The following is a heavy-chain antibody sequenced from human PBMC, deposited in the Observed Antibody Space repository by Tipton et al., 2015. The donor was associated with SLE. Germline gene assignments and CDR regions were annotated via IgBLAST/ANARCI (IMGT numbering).Heavy chain of an antibody. D-gene: IGHD6-19*01. CDR3: ARLEVAHFNY. Sequence: TLSLTCAVSGGSISSGGYSWSWIRQPPGKGLEYIGYIYYSGKTNYNPSLRGRVTISVDTSKNQFSLKLSSVTAADTAVYYCARLEVAHFNYWDQGTLVTVSS. J-gene: IGHJ4*02. CDR2: IYYSGKT. CDR1: GGSISSGGYS. V-gene: IGHV4-61*08.